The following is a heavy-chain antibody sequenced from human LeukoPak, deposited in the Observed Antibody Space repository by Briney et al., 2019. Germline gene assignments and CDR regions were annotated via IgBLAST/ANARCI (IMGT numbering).Heavy chain of an antibody. CDR2: IFHTATT. D-gene: IGHD2-15*01. Sequence: TSSETLSLTCTVSGYSISSGYYGAWIRQPPGKGLEWIGSIFHTATTYYNPSLRSRVTISVDTSKNQFSLKLSSVTAADTAVYYCARDVFPGGAGSAKRVGYCSGGSCRPLDYWGQGTLVTVSS. J-gene: IGHJ4*02. V-gene: IGHV4-38-2*02. CDR1: GYSISSGYY. CDR3: ARDVFPGGAGSAKRVGYCSGGSCRPLDY.